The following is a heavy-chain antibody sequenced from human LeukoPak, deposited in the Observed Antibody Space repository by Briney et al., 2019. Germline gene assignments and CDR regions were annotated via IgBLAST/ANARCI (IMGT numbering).Heavy chain of an antibody. D-gene: IGHD3-22*01. J-gene: IGHJ4*02. V-gene: IGHV4-38-2*02. CDR3: ACFYDYYDSSGYPYYFDY. Sequence: SETLSLTCTVSGYSISSGYYWGWIRQPPGKGLEWIGSIYHSGSTYYNPSLKSRVTISVDTSKNQFSLKLSSVTAADTAVYYCACFYDYYDSSGYPYYFDYWGQGTLVTVSS. CDR1: GYSISSGYY. CDR2: IYHSGST.